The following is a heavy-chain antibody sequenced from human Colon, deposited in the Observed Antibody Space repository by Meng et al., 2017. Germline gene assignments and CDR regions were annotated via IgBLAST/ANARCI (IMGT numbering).Heavy chain of an antibody. Sequence: SETLSLTCTVSGGSISSRSHYWGWIRQPPGKGLEWMGSIYYSASTYYNMSLKSRVTISVDTSKDQFFLKLNSVTAADTAVYYCATHLGYCRGGSCRPHWFDPWGQGTLVTVSS. D-gene: IGHD2-15*01. V-gene: IGHV4-39*07. CDR3: ATHLGYCRGGSCRPHWFDP. CDR2: IYYSAST. J-gene: IGHJ5*02. CDR1: GGSISSRSHY.